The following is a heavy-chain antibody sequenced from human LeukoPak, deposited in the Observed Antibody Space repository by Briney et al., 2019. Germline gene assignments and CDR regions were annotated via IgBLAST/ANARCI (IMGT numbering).Heavy chain of an antibody. CDR3: ARRGDGGRSFDY. J-gene: IGHJ4*02. Sequence: SGGSLRLSCAASGFNVSNNYMTWVRQAPGKGLGWVSLIYSSGSTYYADSVKGRFTISRDNSKNTLYLQVNSLRAEDTAVYYCARRGDGGRSFDYWGQGTLVTVSS. CDR2: IYSSGST. D-gene: IGHD4-23*01. V-gene: IGHV3-53*01. CDR1: GFNVSNNY.